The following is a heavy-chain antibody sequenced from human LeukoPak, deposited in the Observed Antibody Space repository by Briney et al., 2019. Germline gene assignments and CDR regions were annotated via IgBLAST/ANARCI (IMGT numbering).Heavy chain of an antibody. V-gene: IGHV4-31*03. D-gene: IGHD5-24*01. CDR1: GGSISSGGYY. J-gene: IGHJ3*02. CDR3: ARDPWRWLQLDDAFDI. CDR2: IYYSGST. Sequence: PSETLSLTCTVSGGSISSGGYYWSWIRQHPGKGLEWIGYIYYSGSTYYNPSLKGRVTISVDTSKNQFSLKLSSVTAADTAVYYCARDPWRWLQLDDAFDIWGQGTMVTVSS.